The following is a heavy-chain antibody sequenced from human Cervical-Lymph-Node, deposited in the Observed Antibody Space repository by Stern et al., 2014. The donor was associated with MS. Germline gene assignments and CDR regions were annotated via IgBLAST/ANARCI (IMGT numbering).Heavy chain of an antibody. J-gene: IGHJ3*01. CDR3: ARERKVERSSRLLVSFDV. CDR2: INSSGGS. CDR1: GAAFSDNY. D-gene: IGHD1-1*01. V-gene: IGHV4-34*01. Sequence: QVQLQQWGAGLFRPSETLSLTCAVQGAAFSDNYWSWIRQTPGKGLELIGEINSSGGSHYNPSLMSRATLSVDPSRNQFSLKLSSLTVADTAMYYCARERKVERSSRLLVSFDVWGQGTLVTVSS.